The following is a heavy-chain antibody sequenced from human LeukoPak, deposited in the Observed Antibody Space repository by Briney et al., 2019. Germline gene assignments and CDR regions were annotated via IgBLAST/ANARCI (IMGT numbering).Heavy chain of an antibody. CDR3: ARGLQWCAEYMRFDP. Sequence: GGSLRLSCSASGFTFSTYSMHWVRQAPGKGLEWVAVIEYDGGNKFYGDSVKGRFTISRDNSKSTLYLQMNSLRADDTAVYYCARGLQWCAEYMRFDPWGQGTLVTVSS. CDR2: IEYDGGNK. J-gene: IGHJ5*02. CDR1: GFTFSTYS. D-gene: IGHD2-8*01. V-gene: IGHV3-33*01.